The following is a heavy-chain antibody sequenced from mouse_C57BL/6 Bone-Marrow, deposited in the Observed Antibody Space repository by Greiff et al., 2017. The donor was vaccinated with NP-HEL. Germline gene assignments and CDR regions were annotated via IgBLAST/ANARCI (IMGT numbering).Heavy chain of an antibody. D-gene: IGHD1-1*01. CDR2: IRNKANGYTT. J-gene: IGHJ2*01. CDR3: ARYPIYDGRSYIDY. V-gene: IGHV7-3*01. Sequence: EVKLMESGGGLVQPGGSLSLSCAASGFTFTDYYMSWVRQPPGKALAWLGFIRNKANGYTTEYSASVKGRFTISRDNSQSLRYLQMNALRAEDSATYYCARYPIYDGRSYIDYWGQGTTLTVSS. CDR1: GFTFTDYY.